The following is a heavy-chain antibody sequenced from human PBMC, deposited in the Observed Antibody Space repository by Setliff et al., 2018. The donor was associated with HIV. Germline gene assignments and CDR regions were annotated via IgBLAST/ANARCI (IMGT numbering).Heavy chain of an antibody. Sequence: SETLSLTCAVSGGSIISSNWWSWVRQPPGKGLEWIGEIFHSGSTNYNPSLKSRVTISVGTSKNQFSLKVSSVTAADTAVYYCAGLKSIAANRLWWDYYGMDVWGQGTTVTVSS. CDR1: GGSIISSNW. V-gene: IGHV4-4*02. CDR2: IFHSGST. J-gene: IGHJ6*02. D-gene: IGHD6-6*01. CDR3: AGLKSIAANRLWWDYYGMDV.